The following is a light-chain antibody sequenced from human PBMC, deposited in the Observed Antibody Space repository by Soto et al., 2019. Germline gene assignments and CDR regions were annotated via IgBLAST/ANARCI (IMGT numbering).Light chain of an antibody. V-gene: IGKV3-15*01. CDR2: GAS. CDR3: QQYNNWPGT. Sequence: EIVMTQSPATLSVSPGERATLSCRSSQSVSSNLAWYQQKPVQSPRLLIYGASTRATGIPARFSGSGSGTEFTLTISSLQSEDVAVYYCQQYNNWPGTFGQGTKVEIK. CDR1: QSVSSN. J-gene: IGKJ1*01.